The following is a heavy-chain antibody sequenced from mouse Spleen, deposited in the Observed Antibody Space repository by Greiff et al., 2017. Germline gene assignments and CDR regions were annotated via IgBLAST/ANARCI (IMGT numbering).Heavy chain of an antibody. D-gene: IGHD2-2*01. CDR2: ISSGGGNT. Sequence: DVMLVESGGGLVKLGGSLKLSCAASGFTFSSYAMSWVRQTPEKRLEWVATISSGGGNTYYPDSVKGRFTISRDNAKNTLYLQMSSLKSEDTAMYYCARQANYGSYAMDYWGQGTSVTVSS. CDR1: GFTFSSYA. V-gene: IGHV5-9*01. CDR3: ARQANYGSYAMDY. J-gene: IGHJ4*01.